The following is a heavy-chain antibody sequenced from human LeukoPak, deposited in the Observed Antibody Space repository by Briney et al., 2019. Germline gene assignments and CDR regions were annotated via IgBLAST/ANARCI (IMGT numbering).Heavy chain of an antibody. J-gene: IGHJ4*02. D-gene: IGHD4-23*01. CDR1: GGTFISYA. V-gene: IGHV1-69*01. CDR3: ARASGHSQSIDY. CDR2: IIPIFGTA. Sequence: GSSVKVSCKASGGTFISYAISWVRQAPGQGLEWMGGIIPIFGTANYAQKFQGRVKITADESTSTAYMALSSLRSEDTAVYYCARASGHSQSIDYWGRRSILTVSS.